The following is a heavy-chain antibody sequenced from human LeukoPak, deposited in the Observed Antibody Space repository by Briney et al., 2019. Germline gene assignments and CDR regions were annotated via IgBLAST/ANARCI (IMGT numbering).Heavy chain of an antibody. CDR3: ARDEHQYYHASSGRFDY. V-gene: IGHV3-7*04. Sequence: VGSLRLSCAASGFTFSYYWMGWVRQAPGKGLEWVANILQDGSEKYYVDSVKGRFTISRDNAKNSLYLQINSMRAEDTAVYYCARDEHQYYHASSGRFDYWGQGILVTVS. J-gene: IGHJ4*02. D-gene: IGHD3-22*01. CDR1: GFTFSYYW. CDR2: ILQDGSEK.